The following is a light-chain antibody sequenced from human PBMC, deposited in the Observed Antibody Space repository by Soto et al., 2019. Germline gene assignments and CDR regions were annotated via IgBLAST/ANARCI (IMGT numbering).Light chain of an antibody. CDR3: QQYKVYPYT. CDR1: QGISRW. J-gene: IGKJ2*01. Sequence: IQMTQSPSTLSASVGDRVTITCRASQGISRWLAWYQQKPGKAPKLLIYDVSTLESGVPSRFSGSGSGTELTLTISSLRPDGFATFYCQQYKVYPYTFGQGTRLDI. V-gene: IGKV1-5*01. CDR2: DVS.